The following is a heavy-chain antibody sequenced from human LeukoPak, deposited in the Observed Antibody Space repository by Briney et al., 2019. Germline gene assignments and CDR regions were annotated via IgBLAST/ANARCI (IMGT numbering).Heavy chain of an antibody. V-gene: IGHV4-61*02. D-gene: IGHD3-3*01. J-gene: IGHJ4*02. CDR1: GGSLSSGNYF. Sequence: SETLSLTCTVSGGSLSSGNYFWGWIRQPAGKGWEWIGRIYTSGSTNYNPSLKSRVTISVDTSKNQFSLELSSVTAADTAVYYCARSPLEYDFWSGRHYYFDYWGQGTLVTVSS. CDR3: ARSPLEYDFWSGRHYYFDY. CDR2: IYTSGST.